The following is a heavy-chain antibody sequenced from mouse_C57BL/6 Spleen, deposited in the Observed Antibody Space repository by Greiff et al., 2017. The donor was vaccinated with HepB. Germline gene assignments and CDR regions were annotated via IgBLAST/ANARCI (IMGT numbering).Heavy chain of an antibody. CDR3: ARNPTGKSYAMDY. Sequence: QVQLKQSGPGLVQPSQSLSITCTASGFSLTSYGVHWVRQSPGKGLEWLGMIWSGGSTDYNAAFISRLSISKDNSKSQVFFQMNSLQADDTAIYYCARNPTGKSYAMDYWGQGTSVTVSS. CDR2: IWSGGST. V-gene: IGHV2-2*01. CDR1: GFSLTSYG. J-gene: IGHJ4*01. D-gene: IGHD4-1*02.